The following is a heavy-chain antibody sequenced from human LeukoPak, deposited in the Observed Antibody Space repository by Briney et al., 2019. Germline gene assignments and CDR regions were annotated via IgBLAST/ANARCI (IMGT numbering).Heavy chain of an antibody. CDR1: GGTFSSYA. Sequence: ASVKVSCKASGGTFSSYAISWVRQAPGQGLEWMGGINTNTGNPTYAQGFTGRFVFSLDTSVSTAYLQISSLKAEDTAVYYCARKWFGESTGMDVWGQGTTVTVSS. D-gene: IGHD3-10*01. CDR3: ARKWFGESTGMDV. CDR2: INTNTGNP. J-gene: IGHJ6*02. V-gene: IGHV7-4-1*02.